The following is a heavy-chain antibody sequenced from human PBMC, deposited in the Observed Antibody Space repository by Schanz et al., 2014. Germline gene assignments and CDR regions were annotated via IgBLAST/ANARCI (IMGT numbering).Heavy chain of an antibody. D-gene: IGHD3-9*01. V-gene: IGHV3-23*04. Sequence: EVQLVESGGGLIQPGGSLRLSCAASGFTFTNYAMSWVRQAPGKGLEWVSAISGSGGSTYYADSGRFTISRDNSKNTLYLQMNGLKPEDTAMYYCVREASTTPVAGPLPFDWLGRFDYWGQGALVTVSS. J-gene: IGHJ4*02. CDR2: ISGSGGST. CDR3: VREASTTPVAGPLPFDWLGRFDY. CDR1: GFTFTNYA.